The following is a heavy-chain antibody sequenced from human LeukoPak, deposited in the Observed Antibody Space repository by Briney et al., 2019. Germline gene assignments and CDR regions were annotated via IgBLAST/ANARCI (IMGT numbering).Heavy chain of an antibody. J-gene: IGHJ3*02. V-gene: IGHV3-73*01. CDR2: IRNKAKSYAT. CDR1: GFXFSDSA. Sequence: PGGSLRLSCAASGFXFSDSAMHWVRQASGKGLEWVGRIRNKAKSYATAYAESVKGRFTISRDDSKNTAYLQMNSLKTEDTAVYYCTHYYDSSGYYGAFDIWGQGTLVTVSS. CDR3: THYYDSSGYYGAFDI. D-gene: IGHD3-22*01.